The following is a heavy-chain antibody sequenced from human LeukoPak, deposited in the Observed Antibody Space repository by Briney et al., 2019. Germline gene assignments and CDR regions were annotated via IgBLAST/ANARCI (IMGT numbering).Heavy chain of an antibody. D-gene: IGHD2/OR15-2a*01. CDR1: GGSISSYY. CDR2: IYDNGKT. J-gene: IGHJ6*02. V-gene: IGHV4-59*12. CDR3: ARAHSIASYYYGVDV. Sequence: SETLSLTCTVSGGSISSYYWSWIRQPPGKGLEWIGYIYDNGKTNYNSSLKSRVTVSVDTSENQFSLKLSSVTAADTAVYYCARAHSIASYYYGVDVWGQGTTVTVSS.